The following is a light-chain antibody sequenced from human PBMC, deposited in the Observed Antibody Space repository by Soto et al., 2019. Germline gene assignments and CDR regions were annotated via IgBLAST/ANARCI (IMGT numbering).Light chain of an antibody. CDR1: SSDVGGYNY. Sequence: QSVLTQPASVSGSPGQSITISCTGTSSDVGGYNYVSWYQQHPGKAPKLVIYEVNNRPSGVSNRFSGSKSGNTASLTISGLQAEDEADYYCSSYTIGTISVVFGGGTKLTVL. V-gene: IGLV2-14*01. CDR2: EVN. J-gene: IGLJ2*01. CDR3: SSYTIGTISVV.